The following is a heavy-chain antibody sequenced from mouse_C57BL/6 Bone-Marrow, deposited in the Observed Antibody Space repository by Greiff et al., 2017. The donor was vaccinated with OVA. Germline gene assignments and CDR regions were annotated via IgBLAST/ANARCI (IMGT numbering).Heavy chain of an antibody. CDR2: IHPNSGST. CDR1: GYTFTSYW. Sequence: QVQLQQPGAELVKPGASVKLSCKASGYTFTSYWTHWVKQRPGQGLEWIGMIHPNSGSTNYNEKFKSKATLTVDKSSSTAYMQLSSLTSEDSAVYYCATGANWDGYFDVWGTGTTVTVSS. V-gene: IGHV1-64*01. J-gene: IGHJ1*03. D-gene: IGHD4-1*01. CDR3: ATGANWDGYFDV.